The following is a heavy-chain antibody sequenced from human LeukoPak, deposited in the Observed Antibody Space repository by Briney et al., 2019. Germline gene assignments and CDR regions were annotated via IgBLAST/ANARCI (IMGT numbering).Heavy chain of an antibody. Sequence: SDTLSLPCTVSGDPQTSDYWLWTPHPPGRALEWLGYVYHSGPSFHNPPLKTRLTISTDTSKKQFSLNVISVTTAHTALYFCARDRGIGYGPSDLDSWGPGVLVTVSS. CDR1: GDPQTSDY. CDR3: ARDRGIGYGPSDLDS. V-gene: IGHV4-59*01. J-gene: IGHJ4*02. D-gene: IGHD3-10*01. CDR2: VYHSGPS.